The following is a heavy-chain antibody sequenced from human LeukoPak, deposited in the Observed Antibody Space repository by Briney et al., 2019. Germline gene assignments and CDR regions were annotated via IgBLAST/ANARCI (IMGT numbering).Heavy chain of an antibody. Sequence: GGSLRLSCAASGLTFSSYAMSWVRQAPGKGLEWVSAISGSGGSTYYADSVKGRFTISRDNSKNTLYLQMNSLRAEDTAVYYCAKEISYYYDSSGYYDYWGQGTLVTVSS. CDR1: GLTFSSYA. J-gene: IGHJ4*02. CDR3: AKEISYYYDSSGYYDY. CDR2: ISGSGGST. V-gene: IGHV3-23*01. D-gene: IGHD3-22*01.